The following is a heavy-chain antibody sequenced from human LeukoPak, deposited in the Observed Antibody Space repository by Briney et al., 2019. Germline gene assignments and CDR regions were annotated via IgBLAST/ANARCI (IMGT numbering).Heavy chain of an antibody. Sequence: PGGSLRLSCAASGFTVGTNYMNWVRQAPGKGLEWVSVIYSGGGTYYADSVKGRFTISRDNSKNTLDLQMNSLRAEDTAVYYCARNFYGSRGYYFDHWGQGTVVTVSS. J-gene: IGHJ4*02. V-gene: IGHV3-66*01. CDR1: GFTVGTNY. CDR3: ARNFYGSRGYYFDH. D-gene: IGHD3-22*01. CDR2: IYSGGGT.